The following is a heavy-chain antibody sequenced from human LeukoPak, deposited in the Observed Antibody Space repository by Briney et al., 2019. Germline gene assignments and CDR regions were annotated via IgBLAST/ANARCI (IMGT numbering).Heavy chain of an antibody. CDR2: IWYDGTNK. CDR1: GFTFSTYV. CDR3: AKEGSGTSLDH. D-gene: IGHD1-26*01. V-gene: IGHV3-33*06. Sequence: PGGSLRLSCAASGFTFSTYVMHWVRQAPGKGLEWVSAIWYDGTNKYFADPVKGRFTISRGNSKNTLYLQVNSLRAENTAVYYCAKEGSGTSLDHWGQGTLVTVSS. J-gene: IGHJ4*02.